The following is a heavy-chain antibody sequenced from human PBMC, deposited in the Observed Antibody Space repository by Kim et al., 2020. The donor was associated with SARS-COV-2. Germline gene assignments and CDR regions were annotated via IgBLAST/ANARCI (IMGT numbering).Heavy chain of an antibody. Sequence: ASVKVSCKASGYTFTSYAMHWVRQAPGQRLEWMGWINAGNGNTKYSQKFQGRVTITRDTSASTAYMELSSLRSEDTAVYYCARSPSLYCSGGSCYFRGWFDPWGQGTLVTVSS. D-gene: IGHD2-15*01. V-gene: IGHV1-3*01. CDR2: INAGNGNT. CDR3: ARSPSLYCSGGSCYFRGWFDP. CDR1: GYTFTSYA. J-gene: IGHJ5*02.